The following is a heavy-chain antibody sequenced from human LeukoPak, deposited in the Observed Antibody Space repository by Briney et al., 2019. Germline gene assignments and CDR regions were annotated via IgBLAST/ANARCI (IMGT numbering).Heavy chain of an antibody. CDR3: ARVRPAVAGTHYFDY. J-gene: IGHJ4*02. D-gene: IGHD6-19*01. CDR2: IHYSGST. V-gene: IGHV4-59*01. CDR1: GGSISSYY. Sequence: SETLSLTCTVSGGSISSYYWSWIRQPSGKGLEWIGYIHYSGSTNYNPSLKSRVTISVDTSKNQFSLKLSSVTAADTAVYYCARVRPAVAGTHYFDYWGQGTLVTVSS.